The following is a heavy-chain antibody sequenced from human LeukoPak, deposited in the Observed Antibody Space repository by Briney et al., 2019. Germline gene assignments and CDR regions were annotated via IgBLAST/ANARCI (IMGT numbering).Heavy chain of an antibody. J-gene: IGHJ5*02. CDR3: AREAGYSYGYGGNWFDP. CDR2: IIPIFGTA. D-gene: IGHD5-18*01. Sequence: SVKVSCKASGGTFSSYAISWVRQAPGQGLEWMGGIIPIFGTANHAQKFQGRVTITADESTSTAYMELSSLRSEDTAVYYCAREAGYSYGYGGNWFDPWGQGTLVTVSS. V-gene: IGHV1-69*01. CDR1: GGTFSSYA.